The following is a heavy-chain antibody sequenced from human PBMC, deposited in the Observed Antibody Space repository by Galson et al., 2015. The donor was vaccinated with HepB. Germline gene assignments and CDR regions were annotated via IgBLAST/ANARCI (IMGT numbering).Heavy chain of an antibody. J-gene: IGHJ4*02. V-gene: IGHV6-1*01. CDR1: GDSVSSNSAA. D-gene: IGHD3-22*01. CDR2: TYYRSKWYN. CDR3: ARVSYDSSGYYQGELGYFDY. Sequence: CAISGDSVSSNSAAWNWIRQSPSRGLEWLGRTYYRSKWYNDYAVSVKSRITINPDTSKNQFSLQLNSVTPEDTAVYYCARVSYDSSGYYQGELGYFDYWGQGTLVTVSS.